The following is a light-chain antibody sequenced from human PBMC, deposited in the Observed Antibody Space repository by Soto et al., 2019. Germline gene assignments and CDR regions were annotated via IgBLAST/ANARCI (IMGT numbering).Light chain of an antibody. CDR2: AAS. Sequence: IHLTQSPSSLSASVGDRVTITCRASQGSSNILEWYQQKPGKVPKLLIYAASTLQSGVPSRFSGSGSGTDFTLTISSLQPEDVATYYCQKYTSVLTFGGGTKVEIK. CDR3: QKYTSVLT. V-gene: IGKV1-27*01. J-gene: IGKJ4*01. CDR1: QGSSNI.